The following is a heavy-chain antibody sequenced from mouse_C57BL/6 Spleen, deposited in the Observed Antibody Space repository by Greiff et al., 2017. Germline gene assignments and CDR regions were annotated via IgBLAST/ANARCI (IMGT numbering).Heavy chain of an antibody. CDR1: GFTFSDYG. CDR2: ISNLAYSI. V-gene: IGHV5-15*01. J-gene: IGHJ4*01. D-gene: IGHD3-2*02. Sequence: EVQLQQSGGGLVQPGGSLKLSCAASGFTFSDYGMAWVRQAPRKGPAWVAFISNLAYSISYADTVTGRFPISRENAKNTLYLEMSSLRSEDTAVYYCARREDSSGVRPSYAMDYWGQGTSVTVSS. CDR3: ARREDSSGVRPSYAMDY.